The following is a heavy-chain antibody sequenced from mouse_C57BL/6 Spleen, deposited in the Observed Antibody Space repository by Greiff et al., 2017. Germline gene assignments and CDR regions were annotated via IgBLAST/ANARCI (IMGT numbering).Heavy chain of an antibody. V-gene: IGHV1-54*01. D-gene: IGHD1-1*01. CDR1: GYAFTNYL. J-gene: IGHJ4*01. CDR3: ARGHYYGSSPYAMDY. Sequence: QVQLQQSGAELVRPGTSVKVSCKASGYAFTNYLIEWVKQRPGQGLEWTGVINPGSGGTNYNEKFKGKATLTADKSSSTAYMQLSSLTSEDSAVYFCARGHYYGSSPYAMDYWGQGTSVTVSS. CDR2: INPGSGGT.